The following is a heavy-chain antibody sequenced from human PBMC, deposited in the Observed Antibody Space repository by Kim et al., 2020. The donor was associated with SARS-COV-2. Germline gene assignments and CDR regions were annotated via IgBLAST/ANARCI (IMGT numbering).Heavy chain of an antibody. Sequence: SETLSLTCTVSGGSISSYYWSWILQPPGKGLEWIGYIYYSGRTNYNPSLKSRVTISVDTSKNQFSLKLSSVTAADTDVYYCAGTKDPLYYYYYGMDVWGQETKVTVSS. CDR2: IYYSGRT. J-gene: IGHJ6*02. CDR3: AGTKDPLYYYYYGMDV. CDR1: GGSISSYY. V-gene: IGHV4-59*01. D-gene: IGHD2-2*01.